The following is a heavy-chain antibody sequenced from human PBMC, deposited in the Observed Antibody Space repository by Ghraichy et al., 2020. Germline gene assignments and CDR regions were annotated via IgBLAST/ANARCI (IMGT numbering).Heavy chain of an antibody. J-gene: IGHJ6*02. V-gene: IGHV4-4*02. CDR3: ARYRRSSGGLDV. CDR2: MYHSGTT. CDR1: GDSINSDSW. Sequence: SETLSLTCDVSGDSINSDSWWSGVRQPPGKGLEWIGEMYHSGTTNYNPSLKSRVTMSVDQSKNNFSVKLNSVTAADTAVYYCARYRRSSGGLDVWGHGTRVTVSS. D-gene: IGHD3-10*01.